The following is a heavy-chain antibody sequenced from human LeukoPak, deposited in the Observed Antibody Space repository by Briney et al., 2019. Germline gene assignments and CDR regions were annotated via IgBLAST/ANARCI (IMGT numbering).Heavy chain of an antibody. V-gene: IGHV3-7*01. D-gene: IGHD3-22*01. Sequence: GGSLRLSCAASGFTFSSYWMSWVRQAPGKGLEWVANIKQDGSEKFYVDSVKGRFTISRDNAKNSLYLQMNSLRAEDTAVYYCAREVAREEYYYDSSGYDAFDIWGQGTMVTVSS. CDR3: AREVAREEYYYDSSGYDAFDI. CDR2: IKQDGSEK. J-gene: IGHJ3*02. CDR1: GFTFSSYW.